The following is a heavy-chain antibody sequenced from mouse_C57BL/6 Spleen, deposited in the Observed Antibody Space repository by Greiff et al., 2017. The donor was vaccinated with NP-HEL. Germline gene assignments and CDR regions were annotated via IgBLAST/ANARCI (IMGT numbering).Heavy chain of an antibody. CDR2: IYPGSGNT. V-gene: IGHV1-76*01. D-gene: IGHD1-1*01. CDR3: ARSGSLHYGCSPYYFDY. CDR1: GYTFTDYY. J-gene: IGHJ2*01. Sequence: QVQLKQSGAELVRPGASVKLSCKASGYTFTDYYINWVTQRPGQGLEWIARIYPGSGNTYYNEKFKGKATMTAEKSSSTAYMQLSSLTSEDSAVYFCARSGSLHYGCSPYYFDYWGQGTTLTVSS.